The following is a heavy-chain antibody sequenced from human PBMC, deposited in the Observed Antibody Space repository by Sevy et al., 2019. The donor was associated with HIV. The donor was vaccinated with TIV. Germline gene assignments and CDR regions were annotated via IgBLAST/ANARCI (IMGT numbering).Heavy chain of an antibody. V-gene: IGHV3-7*03. CDR3: VRDKEVGASILDA. J-gene: IGHJ5*02. CDR2: IKQDGSEA. Sequence: GGSLRLSCVASGFNFRNFWMSWVRQAPGKGLECVAEIKQDGSEAYYVDSVKGRFTISRDNAKNSLSLQMNSLRDEDTAMYFCVRDKEVGASILDAWGQGTPVTVSS. D-gene: IGHD1-26*01. CDR1: GFNFRNFW.